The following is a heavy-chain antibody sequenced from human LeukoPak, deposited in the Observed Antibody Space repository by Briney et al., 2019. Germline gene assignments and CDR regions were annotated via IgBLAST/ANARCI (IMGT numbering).Heavy chain of an antibody. V-gene: IGHV3-7*01. CDR2: IKQDGSEK. J-gene: IGHJ5*02. CDR3: ARDAEVGTLFGVLSRYNWFDP. CDR1: GFSFSYYW. Sequence: GGSLRLSCAASGFSFSYYWMSWVRQAPGKGLEWVANIKQDGSEKYYVDSVKGRFTISRETAKKSLYLQMNSLGVEDNGVYYCARDAEVGTLFGVLSRYNWFDPWGQGALVTVSS. D-gene: IGHD3-3*01.